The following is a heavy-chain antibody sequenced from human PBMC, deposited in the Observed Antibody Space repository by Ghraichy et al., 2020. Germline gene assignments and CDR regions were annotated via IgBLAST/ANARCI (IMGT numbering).Heavy chain of an antibody. CDR1: GFTFSSYA. V-gene: IGHV3-30-3*01. Sequence: GGSLRLSCAASGFTFSSYAMHWVRQAPGKGLEWVAVILHDGSNKYYADSVKGRFTISRDNSKNTLYLQMNSLRAEDTAVYYCARGYYDISGYYYYWGQGTLVTVSS. J-gene: IGHJ4*02. CDR2: ILHDGSNK. CDR3: ARGYYDISGYYYY. D-gene: IGHD3-22*01.